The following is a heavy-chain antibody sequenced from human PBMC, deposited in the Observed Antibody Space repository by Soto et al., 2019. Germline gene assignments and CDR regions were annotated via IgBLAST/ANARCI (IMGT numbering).Heavy chain of an antibody. V-gene: IGHV3-66*01. CDR1: GFAVSSNY. D-gene: IGHD1-7*01. CDR2: IHSGGDT. CDR3: ARSRTGTTYGGMDV. Sequence: EVQLVESEGDLVQPGGSLRLSCAASGFAVSSNYMTWVRQAPGKGLEWVSVIHSGGDTHYADYVRGRFTISRDNSKNTLYLQMNSLRAEDTAVYYCARSRTGTTYGGMDVWGQGTTVTVSS. J-gene: IGHJ6*02.